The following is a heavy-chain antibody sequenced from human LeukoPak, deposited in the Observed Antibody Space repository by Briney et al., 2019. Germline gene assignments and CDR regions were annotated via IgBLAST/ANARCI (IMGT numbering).Heavy chain of an antibody. CDR3: ARDRGRRNFDY. D-gene: IGHD2-15*01. J-gene: IGHJ4*02. Sequence: GGSLRLSCTVSGFTVSSNSMSWVRQAPGKGLEWVSFIYSGGSTHYSDSVKGRFTISRDNSKNTLYLQMNSLRAEDTAVYYCARDRGRRNFDYWGQGTLVTVSS. CDR1: GFTVSSNS. V-gene: IGHV3-53*05. CDR2: IYSGGST.